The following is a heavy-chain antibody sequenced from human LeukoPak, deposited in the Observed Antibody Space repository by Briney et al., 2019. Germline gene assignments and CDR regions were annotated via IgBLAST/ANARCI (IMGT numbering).Heavy chain of an antibody. CDR2: INPSGGST. CDR1: GYTFTSYY. J-gene: IGHJ4*02. D-gene: IGHD3-10*01. CDR3: ARRRELTKSLDY. V-gene: IGHV1-46*01. Sequence: ASVKVSCKASGYTFTSYYMHWVRQAPGQGLEWMGIINPSGGSTSYAQKLQGRVTMTTDTSTSTAYMELRSLRSDDTAVYYCARRRELTKSLDYWGQGTLVTVSS.